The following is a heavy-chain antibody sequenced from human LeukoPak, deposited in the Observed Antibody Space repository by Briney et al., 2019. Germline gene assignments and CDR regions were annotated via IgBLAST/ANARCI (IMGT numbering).Heavy chain of an antibody. Sequence: ASVKVSCKASRNTFTGYYMHWVRQAPGLGLEWMGWINPNSGDTNYAQKFQGRVTMTRDTSISTAYMELSRLRSDDTAVYYCARGGQWLVRKYFDYWGQGTLVTVSS. CDR2: INPNSGDT. V-gene: IGHV1-2*02. CDR1: RNTFTGYY. D-gene: IGHD6-19*01. J-gene: IGHJ4*02. CDR3: ARGGQWLVRKYFDY.